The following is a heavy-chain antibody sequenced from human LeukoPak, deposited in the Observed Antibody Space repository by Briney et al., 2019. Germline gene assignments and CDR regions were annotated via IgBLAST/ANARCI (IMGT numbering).Heavy chain of an antibody. CDR3: ARESQWIQLWFYLGY. CDR1: GFTFSSYS. V-gene: IGHV3-21*06. Sequence: PGGSLRLSCAASGFTFSSYSINWVRQAPGKGLEWVSSISSSSYIYYADSVKGRLTISRDNAKNSVYLQMNSLRAEDTAVYYCARESQWIQLWFYLGYWGQGTLVTVSS. J-gene: IGHJ4*02. D-gene: IGHD5-18*01. CDR2: ISSSSYI.